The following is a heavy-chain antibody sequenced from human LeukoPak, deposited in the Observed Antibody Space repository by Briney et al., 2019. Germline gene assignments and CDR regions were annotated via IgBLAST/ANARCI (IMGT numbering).Heavy chain of an antibody. Sequence: SETLSLTCTVPGGSISSYYWSWIRQPPGKGLEWIGHIYYSGSTNYNPSLKSRVTISVDTSKNQFSLKLSSVTAADTAVYYCARQLYDPYSSGWSPFDYWGQGTLVTVSS. CDR1: GGSISSYY. V-gene: IGHV4-59*08. J-gene: IGHJ4*02. CDR2: IYYSGST. CDR3: ARQLYDPYSSGWSPFDY. D-gene: IGHD6-19*01.